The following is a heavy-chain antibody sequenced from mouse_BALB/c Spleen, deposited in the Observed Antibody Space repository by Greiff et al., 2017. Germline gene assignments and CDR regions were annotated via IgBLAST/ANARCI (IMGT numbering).Heavy chain of an antibody. CDR1: GYTFTDYN. CDR2: INPNNGGT. CDR3: ARYGYDGYYFDY. J-gene: IGHJ2*01. Sequence: VQLQQSGPELVKPGASVKIPCKASGYTFTDYNMDWVKQSHGKSLEWIGDINPNNGGTIYNQKFKGKATLTVDKSSSTAYMELRSLTSEDTAVYYCARYGYDGYYFDYWGQGTTLTVAS. D-gene: IGHD2-2*01. V-gene: IGHV1-18*01.